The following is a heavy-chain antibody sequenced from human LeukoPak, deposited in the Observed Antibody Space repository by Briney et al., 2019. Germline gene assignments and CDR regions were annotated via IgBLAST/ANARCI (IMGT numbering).Heavy chain of an antibody. Sequence: GGTLRLSCAASGFTFSSYGMSWVRQAPGKGLEWVSAISGSGGSTYYADSVKGRFTISRDNSKNTLYLQMNSLRAEDTAVYYCAREYLFYFDYWGQGTLVTVSS. CDR2: ISGSGGST. CDR3: AREYLFYFDY. CDR1: GFTFSSYG. D-gene: IGHD2-2*01. V-gene: IGHV3-23*01. J-gene: IGHJ4*02.